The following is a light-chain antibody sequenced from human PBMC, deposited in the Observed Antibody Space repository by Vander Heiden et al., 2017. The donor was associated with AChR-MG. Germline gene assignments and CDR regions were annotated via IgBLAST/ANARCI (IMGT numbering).Light chain of an antibody. CDR2: AAS. J-gene: IGKJ2*01. Sequence: DIQMTQSPSSLSASVGDSVTISCRASQSVSDSVVWYQQKPPKAPNLLIYAASNLQSGVPSRFRGSGSGTDFTLTIHSLQVEDFATYFCQQSYTAPFTFGQGTKVEL. V-gene: IGKV1-39*01. CDR3: QQSYTAPFT. CDR1: QSVSDS.